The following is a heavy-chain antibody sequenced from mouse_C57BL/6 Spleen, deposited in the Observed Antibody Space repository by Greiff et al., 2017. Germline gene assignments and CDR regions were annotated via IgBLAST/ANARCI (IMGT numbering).Heavy chain of an antibody. D-gene: IGHD2-5*01. CDR3: TRRGYSNYVPYFDV. V-gene: IGHV1-15*01. CDR1: GYTFTDYE. J-gene: IGHJ1*03. Sequence: QVHVKQSGAELVRPGASVTLSCKASGYTFTDYEMHWVKQTPVHGLEWIGAIDPETGGTAYNQKFKGKAILTADKSSSTAYMELRSLTSEDSAVYYCTRRGYSNYVPYFDVWGTGTTVTVSS. CDR2: IDPETGGT.